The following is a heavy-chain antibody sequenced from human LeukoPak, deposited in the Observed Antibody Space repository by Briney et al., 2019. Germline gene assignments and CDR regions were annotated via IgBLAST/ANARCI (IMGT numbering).Heavy chain of an antibody. CDR3: ATNLATGVTPAYY. D-gene: IGHD4-23*01. CDR2: FDPEDGER. Sequence: WASVKVSCKLSVYTLTELSMHWVRQAPGKGLEWMGGFDPEDGERIYEQKFQGRVIMTEDTSTDTAYMEMRSLKSEDTAVYYCATNLATGVTPAYYWGQGTVVIVSA. CDR1: VYTLTELS. J-gene: IGHJ4*02. V-gene: IGHV1-24*01.